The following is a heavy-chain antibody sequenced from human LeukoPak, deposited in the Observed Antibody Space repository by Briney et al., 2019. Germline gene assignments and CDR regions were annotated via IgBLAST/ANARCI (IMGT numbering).Heavy chain of an antibody. CDR3: ARHEGSGSYYSY. CDR1: GYSFTTYW. Sequence: GESLKIPCKGSGYSFTTYWIAWVRQMPGRGLEWMGIISPDDSEIRYSPSFRGQVTISADKSISTAYLQWSRLKASDTAIYYCARHEGSGSYYSYWGQGTLVTVSS. J-gene: IGHJ4*02. D-gene: IGHD1-26*01. V-gene: IGHV5-51*01. CDR2: ISPDDSEI.